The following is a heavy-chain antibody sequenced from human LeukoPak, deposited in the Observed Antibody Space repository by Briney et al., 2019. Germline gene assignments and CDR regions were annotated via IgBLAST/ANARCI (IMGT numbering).Heavy chain of an antibody. CDR1: GFTFSNYW. CDR2: IKQDGSEK. CDR3: ARLVSSIVAADSYDY. Sequence: PGGSLRLSCAASGFTFSNYWMSWVRQAPGKGLEWVANIKQDGSEKYYVDSVKGRFTISRDNAEKSLYLQMNSLRAEDTAVYYCARLVSSIVAADSYDYWGQGTLVTVSS. D-gene: IGHD6-13*01. V-gene: IGHV3-7*01. J-gene: IGHJ4*02.